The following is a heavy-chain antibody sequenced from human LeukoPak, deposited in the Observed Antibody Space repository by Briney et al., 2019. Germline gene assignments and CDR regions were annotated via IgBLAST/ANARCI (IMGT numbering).Heavy chain of an antibody. D-gene: IGHD6-13*01. CDR3: ARGYSRPYWYFDL. CDR1: GYTFTGYY. J-gene: IGHJ2*01. V-gene: IGHV1-2*04. Sequence: GASVKVSCKASGYTFTGYYMHWVRQAPGQGLEWMGWINPNSGGTNYAQKFQGWVTMTRDTSISTAYMELSRLRSDDTAVYYCARGYSRPYWYFDLWGRGTLVTVSS. CDR2: INPNSGGT.